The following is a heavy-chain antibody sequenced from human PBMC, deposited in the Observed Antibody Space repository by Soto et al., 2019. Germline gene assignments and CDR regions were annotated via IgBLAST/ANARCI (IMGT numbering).Heavy chain of an antibody. CDR3: AVGYGGSRRNWFDP. CDR1: GFTFSTYA. V-gene: IGHV3-30-3*01. D-gene: IGHD5-12*01. CDR2: ISYDGTYI. J-gene: IGHJ5*02. Sequence: QVQLVESGGAVVQPGRSPRLSCAASGFTFSTYAMHWVRQAPGKGLEWVAAISYDGTYIYYADSVKGRFTISRDNYKNTLYLQMNGLRAEDTAMYYCAVGYGGSRRNWFDPWGHGTLVTVSS.